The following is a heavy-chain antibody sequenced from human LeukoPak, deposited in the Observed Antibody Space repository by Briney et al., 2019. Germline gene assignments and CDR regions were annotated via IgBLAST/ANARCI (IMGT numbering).Heavy chain of an antibody. D-gene: IGHD3-10*01. CDR3: ARAGYGSGSYQFDY. CDR1: GGSISSGGYY. Sequence: SETLSLTCTVSGGSISSGGYYWSWIRQHPGKGLEWIRYICYSGSTYYNPSLKSRVTISVDTSKNQFSLKLSSVTAADTAVYYCARAGYGSGSYQFDYWGQGTLVTVSS. J-gene: IGHJ4*02. CDR2: ICYSGST. V-gene: IGHV4-31*03.